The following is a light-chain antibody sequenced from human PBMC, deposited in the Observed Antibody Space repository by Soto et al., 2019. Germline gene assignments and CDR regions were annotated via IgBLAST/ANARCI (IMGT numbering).Light chain of an antibody. Sequence: DIQMTQSPSTLSASVGDRVTITCRASKNINTWVAWYQQKPGKAPKLLIFAASTLQSGVPSRFSGSGSRTEFTLTISSLQPEDVATYYCQQADSLPITFGQGTRLET. V-gene: IGKV1-12*01. CDR3: QQADSLPIT. CDR2: AAS. J-gene: IGKJ5*01. CDR1: KNINTW.